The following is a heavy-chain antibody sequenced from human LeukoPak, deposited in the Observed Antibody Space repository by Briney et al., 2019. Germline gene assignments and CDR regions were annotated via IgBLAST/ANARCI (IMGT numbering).Heavy chain of an antibody. Sequence: GGSLRLSCAASGFTFSSYGMHWVRQAPGKGLEWVAVIWYDGSNKYYADSVKGRFTISRNNSKNTLYLQMNSLRAEDTAVYYCARAVGRIVGDCFDYWGQGTLVTVSS. CDR2: IWYDGSNK. CDR3: ARAVGRIVGDCFDY. CDR1: GFTFSSYG. J-gene: IGHJ4*02. V-gene: IGHV3-33*01. D-gene: IGHD1-26*01.